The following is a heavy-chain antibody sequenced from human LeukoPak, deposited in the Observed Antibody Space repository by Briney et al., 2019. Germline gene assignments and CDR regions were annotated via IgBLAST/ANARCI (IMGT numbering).Heavy chain of an antibody. J-gene: IGHJ4*02. CDR1: GGTFSSYT. D-gene: IGHD2-2*01. V-gene: IGHV1-69*02. Sequence: GSSVKVSCKASGGTFSSYTISWVRQAPGQGLEWMGRIIPILGIANYAQKFQGRVMITADKSTSTAYMELSSLRSEDTAVYYCASPYCSSTSCYDRWGQGTLVTVSS. CDR2: IIPILGIA. CDR3: ASPYCSSTSCYDR.